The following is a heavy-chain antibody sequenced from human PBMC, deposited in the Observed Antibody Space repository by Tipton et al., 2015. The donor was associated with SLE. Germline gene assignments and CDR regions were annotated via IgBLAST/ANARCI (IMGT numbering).Heavy chain of an antibody. Sequence: TLSLTCTVPGGSISSYYWSWIRQPPGKGLEWIGRIYTSGSTNYNPSLKSRVTISVDTSKNQFSLKLSSVTAADTAVYYCARLHGGNSGCWYFYLWGRGTLVTVSS. J-gene: IGHJ2*01. D-gene: IGHD4-23*01. CDR1: GGSISSYY. V-gene: IGHV4-4*08. CDR3: ARLHGGNSGCWYFYL. CDR2: IYTSGST.